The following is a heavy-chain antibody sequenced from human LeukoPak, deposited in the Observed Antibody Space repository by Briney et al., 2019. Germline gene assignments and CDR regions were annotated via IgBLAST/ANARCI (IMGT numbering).Heavy chain of an antibody. V-gene: IGHV1-69-2*01. D-gene: IGHD2-2*01. Sequence: ASVKVSCKVSGYTFTDYYMHWVQQAPGKGLEWMGLVDPEDGETIYAEKFQGRVTITADTSTGTAYMELSSLRSEDTAVYYCATGLGYCSSTSCPDYWGQGTLVTVSS. CDR2: VDPEDGET. CDR3: ATGLGYCSSTSCPDY. CDR1: GYTFTDYY. J-gene: IGHJ4*02.